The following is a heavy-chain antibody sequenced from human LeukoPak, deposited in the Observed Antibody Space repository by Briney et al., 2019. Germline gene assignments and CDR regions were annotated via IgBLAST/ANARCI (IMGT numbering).Heavy chain of an antibody. V-gene: IGHV4-4*07. CDR1: GGSISSYY. D-gene: IGHD3-10*01. Sequence: SETLSLTCTVSGGSISSYYWSWIRQPAGKGLEWIGRIYTSGSTNYNPSLKSRVTMSVDTSKNQFSLKLSSVTAADTAVYHCARDRACGSGKYWFDPWGQGTLVTVSS. CDR2: IYTSGST. CDR3: ARDRACGSGKYWFDP. J-gene: IGHJ5*02.